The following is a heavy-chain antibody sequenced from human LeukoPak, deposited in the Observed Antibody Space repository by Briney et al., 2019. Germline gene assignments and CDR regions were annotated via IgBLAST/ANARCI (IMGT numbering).Heavy chain of an antibody. D-gene: IGHD3-22*01. Sequence: SQTLSLTCAISGDSVSSNSASWNWFRQSPSRGLEWLGRTFYTSKWYNDYAVSVKSRITINPDTSKYHFSLQLNSVTPEDTAVYYCARRRYYDYTGFFDYWGQGTLVTVFS. CDR2: TFYTSKWYN. V-gene: IGHV6-1*01. CDR3: ARRRYYDYTGFFDY. J-gene: IGHJ4*02. CDR1: GDSVSSNSAS.